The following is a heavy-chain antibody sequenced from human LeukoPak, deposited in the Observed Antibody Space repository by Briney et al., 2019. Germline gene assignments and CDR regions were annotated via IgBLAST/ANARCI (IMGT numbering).Heavy chain of an antibody. CDR1: GFTFDDYA. J-gene: IGHJ4*02. V-gene: IGHV3-9*01. Sequence: GGSLRLSCAASGFTFDDYAMHWVRQAPGKGLEWVSGISWNSGSIGYADSVKGRFTISRDNAKNSLYLQMNSLRAEDTAVYYCARVAPLGYCSGGSCPYYFDYWGQGTLVTVSS. D-gene: IGHD2-15*01. CDR3: ARVAPLGYCSGGSCPYYFDY. CDR2: ISWNSGSI.